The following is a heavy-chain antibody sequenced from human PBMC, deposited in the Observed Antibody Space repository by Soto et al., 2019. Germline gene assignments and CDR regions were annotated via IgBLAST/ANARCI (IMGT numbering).Heavy chain of an antibody. CDR2: INPDAGAT. V-gene: IGHV1-46*01. J-gene: IGHJ5*02. CDR3: ARGDIVLVPASEGNWFDP. D-gene: IGHD2-2*01. Sequence: QVQLVQSGAEVKKPGASVTVSCKASAYSFTTYHIHWVRQAPGQGLEWMGLINPDAGATNYAQRFQVRLRLTRDTNTSTGYMELRSLTFDDTAVYYCARGDIVLVPASEGNWFDPWGQGTLVTVSS. CDR1: AYSFTTYH.